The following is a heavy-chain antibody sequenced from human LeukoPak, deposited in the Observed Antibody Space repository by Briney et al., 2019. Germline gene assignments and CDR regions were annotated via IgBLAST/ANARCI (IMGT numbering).Heavy chain of an antibody. CDR1: GYTFTAYY. J-gene: IGHJ4*02. D-gene: IGHD2-2*01. CDR3: ARDRVVVPAAFDY. CDR2: INPNSGGT. Sequence: ASVKVSCKASGYTFTAYYMHWVRQAPGQGLEWMGWINPNSGGTNYAQKFQGRVTMTRGTSISTVYMELSRLRSDDTAVYYCARDRVVVPAAFDYWGQGTLVTVSS. V-gene: IGHV1-2*02.